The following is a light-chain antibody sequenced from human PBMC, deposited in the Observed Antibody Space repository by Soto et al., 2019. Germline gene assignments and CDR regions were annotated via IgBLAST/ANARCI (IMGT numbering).Light chain of an antibody. J-gene: IGKJ1*01. CDR2: GAS. V-gene: IGKV3D-15*01. Sequence: IVMTQSPATLSVSPGERATLSCRASQSVSSNLAWYQQKPGQAPRLLIYGASTRATGIPDRFSGSGSGTDFTLTISRLEPEDFAVYYCHQRQSWPRTFGQGTKVDNK. CDR3: HQRQSWPRT. CDR1: QSVSSN.